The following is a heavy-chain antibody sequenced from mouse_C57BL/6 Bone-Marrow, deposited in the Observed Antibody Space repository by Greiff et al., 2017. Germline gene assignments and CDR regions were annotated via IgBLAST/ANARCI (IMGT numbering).Heavy chain of an antibody. V-gene: IGHV14-4*01. Sequence: EVMLVESGAELVRPGASVKLSCTASGFNIKDDYMHWVKQRPEQGLEWIGWIDPENGDTEYASKFQGKATITADTSSNTAYLQLSSLTSEDTAVYYCTTGGYSWFAYWGQGTLVTVSA. D-gene: IGHD2-14*01. J-gene: IGHJ3*01. CDR1: GFNIKDDY. CDR2: IDPENGDT. CDR3: TTGGYSWFAY.